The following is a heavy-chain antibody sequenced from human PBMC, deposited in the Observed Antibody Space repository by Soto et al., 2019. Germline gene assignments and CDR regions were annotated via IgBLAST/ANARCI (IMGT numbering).Heavy chain of an antibody. CDR1: GGSISSYY. CDR3: ARGYDFWGGYYPGYDY. J-gene: IGHJ4*02. V-gene: IGHV4-59*01. Sequence: PSETLSLTCTVSGGSISSYYWSWIRQPPGKGLEWIGYIYYSGSTNYNPSLKSRVTISVDTSKNQFSLKLSSVTAADTAVYYCARGYDFWGGYYPGYDYWGQGTLVTVSS. CDR2: IYYSGST. D-gene: IGHD3-3*01.